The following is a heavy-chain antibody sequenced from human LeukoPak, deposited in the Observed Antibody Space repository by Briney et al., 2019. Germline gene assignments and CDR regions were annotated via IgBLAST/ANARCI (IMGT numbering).Heavy chain of an antibody. Sequence: PGGSLRLSCAASGFTFSDHYMDWVRQAPGKGLEWVSAISGSGGSTYYADSVKGRFTISRDNSKNTLYLQMNSLRAEDTAVYYCAKDPLPGPSGYDLPHYFDYWGQGTLVTVSS. CDR2: ISGSGGST. V-gene: IGHV3-23*01. CDR1: GFTFSDHY. D-gene: IGHD5-12*01. CDR3: AKDPLPGPSGYDLPHYFDY. J-gene: IGHJ4*02.